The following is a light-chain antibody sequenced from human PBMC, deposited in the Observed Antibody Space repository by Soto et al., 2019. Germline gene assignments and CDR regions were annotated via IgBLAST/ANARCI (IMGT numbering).Light chain of an antibody. CDR3: QTWGTGIQL. CDR2: LNSDGSH. J-gene: IGLJ3*02. V-gene: IGLV4-69*01. Sequence: QSVLTQSPSASASLGASVTLTCTLSSGHSSYAIAWHQQQPDKGPRYLMKLNSDGSHSKGDGIPDRFSGSSSGAERYLTSSSLQSEDEADYYCQTWGTGIQLFGGGTKLTVL. CDR1: SGHSSYA.